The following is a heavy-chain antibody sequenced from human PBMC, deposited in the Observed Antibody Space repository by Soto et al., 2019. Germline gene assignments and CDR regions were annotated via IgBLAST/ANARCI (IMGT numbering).Heavy chain of an antibody. CDR2: INHSGST. Sequence: PSETLSLTCAVYGGSFSGYYWSWIRQPPGKGLEWIGEINHSGSTNYNPSLKSRVTISVDTSKNQFSLKLSSVTAADTAVYYCARGRGTKLLMVWAPWLDPWGQGTLVTVSS. J-gene: IGHJ5*02. D-gene: IGHD3-10*01. V-gene: IGHV4-34*01. CDR1: GGSFSGYY. CDR3: ARGRGTKLLMVWAPWLDP.